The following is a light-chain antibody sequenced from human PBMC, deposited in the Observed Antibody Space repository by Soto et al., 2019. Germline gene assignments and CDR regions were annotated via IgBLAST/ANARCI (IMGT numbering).Light chain of an antibody. CDR3: QQYGSSPRFT. Sequence: EIVLTQSPGTLSLSPGERATLSCRASQRVGSTYLAWYQQKPGQAPRLLIYGASSRATGIPDRFSGSGSGTDFTLSISRLEPEDFALYYCQQYGSSPRFTFGPGTKVDIK. CDR2: GAS. CDR1: QRVGSTY. V-gene: IGKV3-20*01. J-gene: IGKJ3*01.